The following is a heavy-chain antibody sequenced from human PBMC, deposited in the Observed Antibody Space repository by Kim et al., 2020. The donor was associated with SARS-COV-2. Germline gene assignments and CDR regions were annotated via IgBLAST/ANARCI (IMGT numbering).Heavy chain of an antibody. CDR2: TT. D-gene: IGHD3-10*01. J-gene: IGHJ4*02. Sequence: TTYYAESVKGRFTISRDNAKNSLYLQMNSLRAEDTAVYYCARHPGPIDYWGQGTLVTVSS. CDR3: ARHPGPIDY. V-gene: IGHV3-11*04.